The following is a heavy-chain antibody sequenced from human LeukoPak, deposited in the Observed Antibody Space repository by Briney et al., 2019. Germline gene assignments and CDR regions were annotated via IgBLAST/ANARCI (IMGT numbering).Heavy chain of an antibody. J-gene: IGHJ4*02. CDR3: ATGVVGATTGDY. V-gene: IGHV1-18*01. CDR1: GYTFTSYG. Sequence: ATVKVSCKASGYTFTSYGISWVRQAPGQGLEWMGWISAYNGNTNYAQKLQGRVTMTTDTSTSTAYMELRSLRSDDTAVYYCATGVVGATTGDYWGQGTLVTVSS. CDR2: ISAYNGNT. D-gene: IGHD1-26*01.